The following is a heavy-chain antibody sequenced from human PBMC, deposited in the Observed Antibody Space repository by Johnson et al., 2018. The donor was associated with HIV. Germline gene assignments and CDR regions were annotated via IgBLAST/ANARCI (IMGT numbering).Heavy chain of an antibody. D-gene: IGHD2-8*01. Sequence: VQLVESGGGLVQPGGSLRLSCAASGFTFSSYWMSWVRQAPGKGLEWVANIKQDGSEKYYVDSVKGRFTISRDNAKNSLYLQMNSLRAEDTAVYYCARALGLEVCAFDIWGQGTMVTVS. CDR1: GFTFSSYW. J-gene: IGHJ3*02. CDR2: IKQDGSEK. CDR3: ARALGLEVCAFDI. V-gene: IGHV3-7*05.